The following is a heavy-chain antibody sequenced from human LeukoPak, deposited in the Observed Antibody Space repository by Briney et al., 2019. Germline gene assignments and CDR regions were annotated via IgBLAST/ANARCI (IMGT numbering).Heavy chain of an antibody. V-gene: IGHV3-43*02. CDR3: AKDLGGYSSSWFDY. D-gene: IGHD6-13*01. CDR2: ISGDGGST. CDR1: GFTFDDYA. Sequence: GGSLRLSCAASGFTFDDYAMHWVRQAPGKGLEGVSLISGDGGSTYYADSVKGRFTISRDNSNNTLYLQMNSLRAEDTAVYYCAKDLGGYSSSWFDYWGQGTLVTVSS. J-gene: IGHJ4*02.